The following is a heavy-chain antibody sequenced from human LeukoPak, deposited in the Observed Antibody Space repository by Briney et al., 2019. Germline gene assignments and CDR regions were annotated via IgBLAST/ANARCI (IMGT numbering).Heavy chain of an antibody. J-gene: IGHJ4*02. D-gene: IGHD4-17*01. CDR3: AKDRAPGYGDYGFDY. CDR2: ISYDGSNK. Sequence: PGGSLRLSCAASGFTFSSYGMHWVRQAPGKGLEWVAVISYDGSNKYYADSVKGRFTISRDNSKNTLYLQMNSLRAEDTAVYYCAKDRAPGYGDYGFDYWGQGTLVSVSS. V-gene: IGHV3-30*18. CDR1: GFTFSSYG.